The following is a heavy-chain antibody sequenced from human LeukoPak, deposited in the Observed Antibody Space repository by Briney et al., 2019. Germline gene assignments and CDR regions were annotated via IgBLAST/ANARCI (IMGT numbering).Heavy chain of an antibody. J-gene: IGHJ6*03. CDR2: IKEDGSEK. CDR1: GFMFTGYW. CDR3: ARDRRGVNFYYYYMDV. D-gene: IGHD3-10*01. Sequence: QAGGSLRLSCEASGFMFTGYWMSWVRQAPGKGLEWVANIKEDGSEKYYVDSVKGRFTISRDNPKKLLYLQTNSLRAEDTAVYYCARDRRGVNFYYYYMDVWGKGTSVIVSS. V-gene: IGHV3-7*01.